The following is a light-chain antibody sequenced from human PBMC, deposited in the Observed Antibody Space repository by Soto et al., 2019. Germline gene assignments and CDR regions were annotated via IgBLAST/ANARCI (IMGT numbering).Light chain of an antibody. CDR3: QQLNSRIT. V-gene: IGKV1-5*01. CDR2: DAS. CDR1: QSVRSW. Sequence: DIQMTQSPATLSASVGDRVTITCRASQSVRSWLAWYQQKPGTAPKLLIFDASRLESGVPSRFSGSASGTDFTLTISSLQPEDFATYYCQQLNSRITFGQGTRLEIK. J-gene: IGKJ5*01.